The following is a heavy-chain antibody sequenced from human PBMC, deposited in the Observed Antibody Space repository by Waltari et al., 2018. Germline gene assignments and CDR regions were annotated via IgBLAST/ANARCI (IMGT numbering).Heavy chain of an antibody. Sequence: EVQLLESGGGLVQPGGSLRLSCAASGFTFSSYAMSWVRQAPGKGLEWVANIKTDGSEKYYVDSVKGRFTISRDNAKNSLYLQMNSLRAADTAVYYCARGIAAAGTFDYWGQGTLVTVSS. D-gene: IGHD6-13*01. CDR3: ARGIAAAGTFDY. CDR1: GFTFSSYA. J-gene: IGHJ4*02. V-gene: IGHV3-7*03. CDR2: IKTDGSEK.